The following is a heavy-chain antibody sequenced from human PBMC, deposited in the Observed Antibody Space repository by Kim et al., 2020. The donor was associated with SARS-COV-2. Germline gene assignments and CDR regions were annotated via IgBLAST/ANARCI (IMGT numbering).Heavy chain of an antibody. V-gene: IGHV4-59*12. CDR2: VFHTGTT. CDR1: GGSMSTYY. Sequence: SETLSLTCTASGGSMSTYYWSWVRQPPGKGLEWIGYVFHTGTTNYNPSLRHRLAILTSPSRTQFSLKLTTVRAADTAMLYYTSRDRSTWHIYLWGQGTL. CDR3: TSRDRSTWHIYL. D-gene: IGHD2-2*01. J-gene: IGHJ5*02.